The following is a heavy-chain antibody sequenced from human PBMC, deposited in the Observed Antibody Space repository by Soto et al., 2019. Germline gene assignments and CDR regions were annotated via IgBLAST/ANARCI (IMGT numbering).Heavy chain of an antibody. D-gene: IGHD2-21*02. CDR2: IYYSGST. Sequence: SETLSLTCTVSGGSISSGGYYWSWIRQHPGKGLEWIGYIYYSGSTYYNPSLKSRVTISVDTSKNQFSLKLSSVTAADTAVYYCARFCGGDCYLPRAFDYWGQGTLVTVSS. V-gene: IGHV4-31*03. CDR3: ARFCGGDCYLPRAFDY. CDR1: GGSISSGGYY. J-gene: IGHJ4*02.